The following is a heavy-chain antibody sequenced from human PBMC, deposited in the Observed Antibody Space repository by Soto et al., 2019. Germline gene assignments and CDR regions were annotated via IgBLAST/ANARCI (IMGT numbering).Heavy chain of an antibody. Sequence: SETLSLTCTVSGGSIRSYYWSWIRQPPGKGLEWIGYVYYTGNTKYNPSLKSRVTISLDTSMNQFSLKLSSVTAADTAVYYCARSQYTYGPSDFVYWGQGTLVTVSS. CDR3: ARSQYTYGPSDFVY. V-gene: IGHV4-59*01. J-gene: IGHJ4*02. CDR2: VYYTGNT. CDR1: GGSIRSYY. D-gene: IGHD5-18*01.